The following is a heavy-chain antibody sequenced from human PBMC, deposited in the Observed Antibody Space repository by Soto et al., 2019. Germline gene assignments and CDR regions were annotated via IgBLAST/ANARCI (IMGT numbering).Heavy chain of an antibody. J-gene: IGHJ4*02. Sequence: SETLSLTCAVYGGSFSGYYWSWIRQPPGKGLEWIGEINHSGSTNYNPSLKSRFTISVDTSKNQFSLKLSSVTAADTAVYYCARRAAAYYFDYWGQGTLVTVSS. V-gene: IGHV4-34*01. CDR2: INHSGST. CDR1: GGSFSGYY. D-gene: IGHD6-13*01. CDR3: ARRAAAYYFDY.